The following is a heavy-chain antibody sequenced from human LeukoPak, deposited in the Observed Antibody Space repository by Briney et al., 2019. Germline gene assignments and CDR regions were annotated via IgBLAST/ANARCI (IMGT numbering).Heavy chain of an antibody. Sequence: GGSLRLSCAASGFTFNDAWMTWVRQAPGKGLEWVGRIKSKTDGGTTDYAAPVKGRFTISRDDSKTTLYLQMNSVKTEDIAVYYCTTTLAVAGTSMGYWGQGTLVTVSS. CDR3: TTTLAVAGTSMGY. CDR2: IKSKTDGGTT. CDR1: GFTFNDAW. J-gene: IGHJ4*02. D-gene: IGHD6-19*01. V-gene: IGHV3-15*01.